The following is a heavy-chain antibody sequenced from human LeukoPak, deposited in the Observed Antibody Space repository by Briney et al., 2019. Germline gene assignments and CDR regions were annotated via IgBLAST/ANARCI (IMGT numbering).Heavy chain of an antibody. CDR3: TRDRRGSYYAFES. V-gene: IGHV3-11*01. CDR1: GYSISVHY. D-gene: IGHD3-10*01. CDR2: VTSSGSST. Sequence: GRSQGLLCAASGYSISVHYMRWTPDSPGKALEWISYVTSSGSSTKYADSVKGRFTISRGNAKNSVALQMNRLRAEGTAVYYCTRDRRGSYYAFESWGKGTLVTVSS. J-gene: IGHJ4*02.